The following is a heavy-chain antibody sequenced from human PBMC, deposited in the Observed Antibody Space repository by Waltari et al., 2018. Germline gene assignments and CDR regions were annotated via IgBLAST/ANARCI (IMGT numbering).Heavy chain of an antibody. Sequence: QVQLVQSGAEVTNPGASVQVSCMTSGYTFTNGIRIGGHYIQWVRQAPGQGAEWMGRINPTGGGTKYAQKFQGRVTVTRDTSITTAYMELTSLRSDDTAVYYCGRGGIGGNFDFWGQGTMVTVSS. CDR2: INPTGGGT. CDR3: GRGGIGGNFDF. J-gene: IGHJ3*01. V-gene: IGHV1-2*06. CDR1: GYTFTNGIRIGGHY. D-gene: IGHD2-15*01.